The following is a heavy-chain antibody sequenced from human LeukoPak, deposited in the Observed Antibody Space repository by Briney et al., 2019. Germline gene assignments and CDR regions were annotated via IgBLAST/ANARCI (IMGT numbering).Heavy chain of an antibody. CDR2: IYSGGST. D-gene: IGHD3-10*01. CDR1: VFTVSSNY. Sequence: GGSLRLSCAASVFTVSSNYMSWVRQAPGKGLEWVSVIYSGGSTYYADSVKGRFTISRDNSKNTLYLQMNSLRAEDTAVYYCARDYYGSGSYSYYYYYGMDVWGQGTTVTVSS. V-gene: IGHV3-66*01. CDR3: ARDYYGSGSYSYYYYYGMDV. J-gene: IGHJ6*02.